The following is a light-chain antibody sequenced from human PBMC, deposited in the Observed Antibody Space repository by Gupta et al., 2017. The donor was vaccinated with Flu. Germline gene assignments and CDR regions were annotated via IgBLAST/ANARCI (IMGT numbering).Light chain of an antibody. V-gene: IGLV7-46*01. Sequence: VVTQEPSLTVSPGGTVPLPCGASTGAVTSGNYPYWFQQKTGQAPRKLIYDKSNKHSGTPARFSGSLLGGKAALTRSGAQPEDEAEYYCLLSDRGARTVVFGGGTKLTVL. CDR2: DKS. CDR3: LLSDRGARTVV. J-gene: IGLJ2*01. CDR1: TGAVTSGNY.